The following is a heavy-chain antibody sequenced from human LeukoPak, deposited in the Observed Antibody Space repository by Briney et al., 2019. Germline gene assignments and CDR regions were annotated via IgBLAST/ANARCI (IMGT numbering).Heavy chain of an antibody. CDR3: ARDDGSYDSSGYHDY. J-gene: IGHJ4*02. D-gene: IGHD3-22*01. CDR2: MNPNSGNT. CDR1: GYTFTTYD. Sequence: ASVKVSCKASGYTFTTYDINWVRQATGQGLEWMGWMNPNSGNTGYTQKFQGRVTMTRDTSTSTVYMELSSLRSEDTAVYYCARDDGSYDSSGYHDYWGQGTLVTVSS. V-gene: IGHV1-8*01.